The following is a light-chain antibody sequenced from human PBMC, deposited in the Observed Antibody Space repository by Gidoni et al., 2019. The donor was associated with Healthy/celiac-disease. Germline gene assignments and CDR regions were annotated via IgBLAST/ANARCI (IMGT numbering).Light chain of an antibody. CDR2: DVS. Sequence: QSALTQPASVSGSPGQSITISCTGTSSYVGGYNYVSWYQQHPVKAPKLMIYDVSNRPSGVSMRFSGSKSGNTASLTISGLQAEDEADYYCSSYTSSSTLGVFGGGTKLTVL. CDR1: SSYVGGYNY. V-gene: IGLV2-14*03. CDR3: SSYTSSSTLGV. J-gene: IGLJ2*01.